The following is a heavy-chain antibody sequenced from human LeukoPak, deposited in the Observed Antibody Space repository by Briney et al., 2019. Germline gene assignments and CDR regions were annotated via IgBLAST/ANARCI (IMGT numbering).Heavy chain of an antibody. Sequence: TGGSLRLSCAAPGFNFGYYAMHWVRQAPGKGLDWVAFIRYDGGDTYYADSVRGRFTVSRDNSKNTLYLQMNSLTAEDTALYYCAKEGGGRTFDYWGQGNLVTVSS. CDR3: AKEGGGRTFDY. CDR1: GFNFGYYA. J-gene: IGHJ4*02. V-gene: IGHV3-30*02. D-gene: IGHD4-23*01. CDR2: IRYDGGDT.